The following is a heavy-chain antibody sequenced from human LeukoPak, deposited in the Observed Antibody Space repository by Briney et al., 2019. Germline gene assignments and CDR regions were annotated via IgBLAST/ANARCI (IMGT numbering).Heavy chain of an antibody. Sequence: KSSETLSLTCTVSGGSISSSYYYWGWIRQPPGKGLEWIGSIYYSGSTYYNPSLKSRVTISVDTSKNQFSLKLRSVTAADTAVYYCARGYSGRKQLLRFYKFDPWGQGTLVTVSS. CDR3: ARGYSGRKQLLRFYKFDP. CDR1: GGSISSSYYY. D-gene: IGHD4-11*01. V-gene: IGHV4-39*01. CDR2: IYYSGST. J-gene: IGHJ5*02.